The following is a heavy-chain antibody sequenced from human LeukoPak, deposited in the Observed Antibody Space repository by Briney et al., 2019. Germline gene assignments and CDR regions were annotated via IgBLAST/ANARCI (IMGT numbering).Heavy chain of an antibody. CDR1: GGSISSYF. Sequence: SETLSLTCTVSGGSISSYFWSWLRQPLGKRLEWIGYISYSGSTDYNPSLKSRVTLSVDTSKNRLSLKLSSVTAADTAVYYCARKSSRGGFNGYDFWYFDLWGRGTLVTVSS. V-gene: IGHV4-59*08. J-gene: IGHJ2*01. D-gene: IGHD5-12*01. CDR3: ARKSSRGGFNGYDFWYFDL. CDR2: ISYSGST.